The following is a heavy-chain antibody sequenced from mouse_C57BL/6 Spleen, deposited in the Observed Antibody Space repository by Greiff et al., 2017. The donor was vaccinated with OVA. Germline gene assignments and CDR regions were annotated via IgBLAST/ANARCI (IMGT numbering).Heavy chain of an antibody. J-gene: IGHJ3*01. Sequence: QVQLQQSGAELVRPGASVKMSCKASGYTFTSYNMHWVKQTPRQGLEWIGAIYPGNGDTSYNQKFKGKATLTVDKSSSTAYMQLSSLTSEDSAVYICARSHYSASSYWDSPFAYRGEGTLVTVSA. V-gene: IGHV1-12*01. CDR3: ARSHYSASSYWDSPFAY. CDR1: GYTFTSYN. CDR2: IYPGNGDT. D-gene: IGHD1-1*01.